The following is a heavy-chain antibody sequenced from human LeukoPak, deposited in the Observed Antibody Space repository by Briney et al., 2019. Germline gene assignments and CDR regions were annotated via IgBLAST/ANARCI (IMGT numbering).Heavy chain of an antibody. D-gene: IGHD6-13*01. CDR1: GVSISSYY. CDR3: ARVGRSSWYFFDY. Sequence: SGTLSLTCAVSGVSISSYYWSWIRQPPGKGLEWIGYIYYSGSTNYNPSLKSRVTISVDTSKNQFSLKLSSVTAADTAVYYCARVGRSSWYFFDYWGQGTLVTVSS. CDR2: IYYSGST. V-gene: IGHV4-59*01. J-gene: IGHJ4*02.